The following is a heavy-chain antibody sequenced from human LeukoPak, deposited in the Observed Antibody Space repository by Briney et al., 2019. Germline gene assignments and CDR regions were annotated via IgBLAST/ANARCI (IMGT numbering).Heavy chain of an antibody. CDR1: GDSISSGDYY. CDR3: ARVDGPFDI. D-gene: IGHD5-24*01. CDR2: IYHTGST. J-gene: IGHJ3*02. Sequence: SETLSLTRTVSGDSISSGDYYWSWIRQPPGKGLEWIAYIYHTGSTYYNPSLRSRVIISVNTSKNQFSLKLSSMTAADMAVYYCARVDGPFDIWGQGTMVTVSS. V-gene: IGHV4-30-4*08.